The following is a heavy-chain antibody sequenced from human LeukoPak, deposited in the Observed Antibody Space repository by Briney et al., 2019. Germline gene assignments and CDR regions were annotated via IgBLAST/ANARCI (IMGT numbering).Heavy chain of an antibody. V-gene: IGHV1-46*01. J-gene: IGHJ4*02. CDR1: GYTFTNYF. CDR2: INPSGGSV. Sequence: GASVTVSCKTSGYTFTNYFMHWVRQAPGQGLEWMGMINPSGGSVRYAQKFQGRVTMTRDTSTSTVYIDLSSLRSDDTAVYFCTRAVDQDFDSWGQGTLVIVSS. CDR3: TRAVDQDFDS.